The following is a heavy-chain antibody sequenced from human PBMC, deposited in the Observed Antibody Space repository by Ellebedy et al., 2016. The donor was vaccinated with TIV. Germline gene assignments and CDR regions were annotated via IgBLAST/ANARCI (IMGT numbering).Heavy chain of an antibody. V-gene: IGHV1-2*02. CDR1: GYIFTAYY. J-gene: IGHJ6*02. D-gene: IGHD4/OR15-4a*01. Sequence: ASVKVSCKTSGYIFTAYYIHWVRQAPGQGLEWMGWINPDSGGTNSPQKFQGRGTMTRDTSDNTAYMELSRLQSDDTAVYYCARVLRATSGMDVWGQGTTVTVS. CDR3: ARVLRATSGMDV. CDR2: INPDSGGT.